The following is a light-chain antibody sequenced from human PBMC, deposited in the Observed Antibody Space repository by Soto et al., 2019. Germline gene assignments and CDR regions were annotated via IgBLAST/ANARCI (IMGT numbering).Light chain of an antibody. V-gene: IGKV1-39*01. CDR1: QSISSY. CDR3: QPNYSTPRA. CDR2: AAS. Sequence: DIQMTQSPSSLSASVGDRVTITCRASQSISSYFNWYQQKPGKAPKLLIYAASSLQSRVPSRFSGSRSGTDFTPTINSLQPEDFATYYCQPNYSTPRAFGGWNTVELK. J-gene: IGKJ4*01.